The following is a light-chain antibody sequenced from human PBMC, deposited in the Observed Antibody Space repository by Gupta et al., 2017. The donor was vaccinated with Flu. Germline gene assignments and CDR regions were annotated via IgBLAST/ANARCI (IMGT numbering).Light chain of an antibody. CDR1: SVASKS. CDR2: EDS. CDR3: QAWNSGSDHDV. J-gene: IGLJ1*01. Sequence: SSVLTQPPSVAVAPGQTARITCGGNSVASKSVHWYQQKSGQAPVLVVYEDSDRPSGIPERFSGSNSGKTATLTISRVEAGDEADYYCQAWNSGSDHDVFGSGTKLTVL. V-gene: IGLV3-21*02.